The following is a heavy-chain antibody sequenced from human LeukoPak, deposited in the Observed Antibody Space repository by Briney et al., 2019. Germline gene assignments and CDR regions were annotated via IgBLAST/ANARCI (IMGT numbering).Heavy chain of an antibody. D-gene: IGHD2-15*01. V-gene: IGHV3-11*01. Sequence: GGSLRLSCAASGFTFNDYYMSWIRQAPGKGLEWVSYISSGGNTIYYADSVKGRFTISRDNAKNSLSLQMNSLRAEDTAVFYCARVGYCSGANCHEVDYFDYWGQGTLVTVSS. CDR1: GFTFNDYY. J-gene: IGHJ4*02. CDR3: ARVGYCSGANCHEVDYFDY. CDR2: ISSGGNTI.